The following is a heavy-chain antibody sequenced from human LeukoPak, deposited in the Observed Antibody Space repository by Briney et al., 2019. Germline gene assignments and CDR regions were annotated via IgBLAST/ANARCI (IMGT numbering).Heavy chain of an antibody. CDR1: GFSLRTGRVG. D-gene: IGHD2-15*01. CDR3: APQDHAGSWFDP. V-gene: IGHV2-5*02. Sequence: SGPTLVNPPQTLTLTCTFSGFSLRTGRVGVGWIRQPPGKALEWLALIYWDDDKRYSPSLKSRLTITKDTSKNQVVLTMTNMDPVDTATYYCAPQDHAGSWFDPWGQGTLVTVSS. CDR2: IYWDDDK. J-gene: IGHJ5*02.